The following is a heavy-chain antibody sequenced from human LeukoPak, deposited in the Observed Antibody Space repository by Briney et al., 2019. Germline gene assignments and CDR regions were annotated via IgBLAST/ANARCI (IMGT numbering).Heavy chain of an antibody. Sequence: PSETLSLTCTVSGGSIKSGDYYWNWIRQPPGKGLEWIGYIYYSGSTNYNPSLKSRVTISVDTSMIQFALKLSSVTAADTAVYYCATRYSSGWYPSYYYGMDVWGQGTTVTVSS. CDR1: GGSIKSGDYY. CDR3: ATRYSSGWYPSYYYGMDV. V-gene: IGHV4-61*08. CDR2: IYYSGST. J-gene: IGHJ6*02. D-gene: IGHD6-19*01.